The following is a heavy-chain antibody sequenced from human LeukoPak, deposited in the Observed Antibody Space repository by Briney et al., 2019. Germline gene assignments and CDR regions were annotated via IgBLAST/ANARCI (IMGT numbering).Heavy chain of an antibody. J-gene: IGHJ5*02. CDR3: AKEQTRPLGYSSGWYDH. V-gene: IGHV3-23*01. Sequence: PGGSLRLSCAASGFTFSSYAMSWVRQAPGKGLEWVSSCGSGGTTYYAASVKGRFTISRDNSKNTLYLQMNSLRAEDTAVYYCAKEQTRPLGYSSGWYDHWGQGTLVTVSS. CDR2: SCGSGGTT. D-gene: IGHD6-19*01. CDR1: GFTFSSYA.